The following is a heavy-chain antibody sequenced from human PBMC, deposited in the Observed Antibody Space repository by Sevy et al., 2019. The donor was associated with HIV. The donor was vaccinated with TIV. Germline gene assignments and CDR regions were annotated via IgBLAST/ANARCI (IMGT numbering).Heavy chain of an antibody. J-gene: IGHJ5*02. D-gene: IGHD5-12*01. CDR1: GGSISAYH. Sequence: ETLSLTCTVSGGSISAYHWSWIRQPPGKGLEYIGYIHYTGTTNYNPSLKSRVTRSVDTSKNQFSLKLSSVTAADTALYYCARAPPVRSGDDSLNWFDPWGQGTLVTVSS. CDR3: ARAPPVRSGDDSLNWFDP. V-gene: IGHV4-59*01. CDR2: IHYTGTT.